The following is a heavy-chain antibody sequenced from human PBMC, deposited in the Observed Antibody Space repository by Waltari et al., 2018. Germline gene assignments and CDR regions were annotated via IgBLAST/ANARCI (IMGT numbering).Heavy chain of an antibody. D-gene: IGHD4-4*01. J-gene: IGHJ6*03. CDR1: GSNFNSFA. Sequence: QVQLVESGGGVVQPGGSLRLSCAASGSNFNSFAMHWVRRAPGKGLEWVAVVSYDGSRQYYADSVKGRFTISRDNFRNTLFLQMNGLTTEDTAVYYCARAYSNYDFFQYMDVWGRGTTVTVSS. V-gene: IGHV3-30*04. CDR3: ARAYSNYDFFQYMDV. CDR2: VSYDGSRQ.